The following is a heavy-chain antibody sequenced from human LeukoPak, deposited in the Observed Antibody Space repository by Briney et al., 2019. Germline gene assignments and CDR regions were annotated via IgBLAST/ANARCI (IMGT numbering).Heavy chain of an antibody. CDR1: GGTFSSYA. CDR2: ISAYNGNT. V-gene: IGHV1-18*01. J-gene: IGHJ4*02. CDR3: ARIRIMITFGGVIASPIFDY. D-gene: IGHD3-16*02. Sequence: ASVKVSCKASGGTFSSYAISWVRQAPGQGLEWMGWISAYNGNTNYAQKLQGRVTMTTDTSTSTAYMELRSLRSDDTAVYYCARIRIMITFGGVIASPIFDYWGQGTLVTVSS.